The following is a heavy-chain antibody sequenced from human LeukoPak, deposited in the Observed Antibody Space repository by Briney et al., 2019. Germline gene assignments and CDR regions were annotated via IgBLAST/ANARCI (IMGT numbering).Heavy chain of an antibody. CDR3: AKDLLDYSRPIDS. CDR1: GFTFNTFA. D-gene: IGHD2-15*01. Sequence: GGSLRLSCAASGFTFNTFAMNWVRQAPGKGLEWVSSISGNGGSAYYADSVKGRFTISRDNSRSSVYLQMNSLGAEDTAIYYCAKDLLDYSRPIDSWGQGTLVTVSS. CDR2: ISGNGGSA. V-gene: IGHV3-23*01. J-gene: IGHJ4*02.